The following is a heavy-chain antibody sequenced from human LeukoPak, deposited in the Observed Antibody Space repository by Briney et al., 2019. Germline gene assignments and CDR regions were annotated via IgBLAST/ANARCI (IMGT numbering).Heavy chain of an antibody. CDR1: GFTFSSYA. CDR3: ARDRGSYGYYYYYYMDV. D-gene: IGHD5-18*01. J-gene: IGHJ6*03. Sequence: GGSLRLSCAASGFTFSSYAMHWVRQAPGKGLEWVAVISYDGSNKYYADPVKGRFTISRDNSKNTLYLQMNSLRAEDTAVYYCARDRGSYGYYYYYYMDVWGKGTTVTVSS. CDR2: ISYDGSNK. V-gene: IGHV3-30*04.